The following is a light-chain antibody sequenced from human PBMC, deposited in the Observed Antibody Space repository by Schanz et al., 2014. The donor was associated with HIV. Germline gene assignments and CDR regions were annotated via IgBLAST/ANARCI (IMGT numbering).Light chain of an antibody. CDR3: SSYGGSNNLV. CDR2: DVS. CDR1: SSDVGGYNY. Sequence: QSALTQPPSASGSPGQSVTISCTGTSSDVGGYNYVSWYQQHPGKAPKLMIYDVSNWPSGVSNRFSGSKSGNTASLTVSGLQAEDEGDYFCSSYGGSNNLVFGGGTKLTVL. V-gene: IGLV2-8*01. J-gene: IGLJ3*02.